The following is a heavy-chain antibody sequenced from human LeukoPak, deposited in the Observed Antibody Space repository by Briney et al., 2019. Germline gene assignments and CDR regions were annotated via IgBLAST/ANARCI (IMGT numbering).Heavy chain of an antibody. Sequence: ASVKVSCKASGYTFTGYYMHWVRQAPGQGLEWMGWINPNSGGTNYAQKFQGRVTMTRDTSISTAYMELSRLRSDDTAVYYCARRVAAPTWLYYYYGMDIWRHGTKVTVSS. D-gene: IGHD3-9*01. CDR2: INPNSGGT. CDR1: GYTFTGYY. CDR3: ARRVAAPTWLYYYYGMDI. J-gene: IGHJ6*02. V-gene: IGHV1-2*02.